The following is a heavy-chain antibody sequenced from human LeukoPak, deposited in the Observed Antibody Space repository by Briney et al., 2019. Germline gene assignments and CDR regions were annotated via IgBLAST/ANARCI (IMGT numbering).Heavy chain of an antibody. CDR1: EHTFSDFY. CDR2: INPKSGGT. J-gene: IGHJ4*02. Sequence: ASVKVSCKASEHTFSDFYIHWVRQAPGQGLEWMGWINPKSGGTKYAPRFQGRVTMTRDTSINTAFMDLASLRSDDSAVYYCARDFGFDDTVMMDYWGQGTLVTVSS. V-gene: IGHV1-2*02. D-gene: IGHD2/OR15-2a*01. CDR3: ARDFGFDDTVMMDY.